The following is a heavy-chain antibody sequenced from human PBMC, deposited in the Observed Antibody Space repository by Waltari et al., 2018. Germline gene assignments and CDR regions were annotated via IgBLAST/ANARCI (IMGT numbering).Heavy chain of an antibody. CDR1: GYIFTSYY. CDR2: INTSGGST. V-gene: IGHV1-46*01. CDR3: ARDLGMYAFDI. Sequence: QVQLVQSGAEVKKPGASVKVSCKASGYIFTSYYIHWGRQAPGQGLEWMGLINTSGGSTNYAQKFQGRVTVTRDTSTSTGYMELSSLRSEDTAVYYCARDLGMYAFDIWGQGTVVTVSS. J-gene: IGHJ3*02.